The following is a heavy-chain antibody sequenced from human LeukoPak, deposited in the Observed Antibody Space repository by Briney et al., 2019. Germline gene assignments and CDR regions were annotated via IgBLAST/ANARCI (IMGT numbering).Heavy chain of an antibody. CDR1: GFIFNHYA. Sequence: GGSLRLSCAASGFIFNHYAMHWVRQAPGKGLEWVAGIAWDSENIGYADSVKGRFTISRDDAYNSVYLQMNSLRAADTAVYYCARDLSYYDSSGYLYYWGQGTLVTVSS. V-gene: IGHV3-9*01. CDR2: IAWDSENI. D-gene: IGHD3-22*01. CDR3: ARDLSYYDSSGYLYY. J-gene: IGHJ4*02.